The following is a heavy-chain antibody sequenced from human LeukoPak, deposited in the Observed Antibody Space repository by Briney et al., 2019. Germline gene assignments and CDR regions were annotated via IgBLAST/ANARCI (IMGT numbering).Heavy chain of an antibody. CDR2: MNPNSGNT. V-gene: IGHV1-8*01. Sequence: GASVKVSCKASGYTFTSYDINWVRQATGQGLEWMGWMNPNSGNTGYAQRFQGRVTMTRDTSISTAYMELSSLASEDTAVYYCARVWGAIDYWGQGTLVTVSS. D-gene: IGHD1-26*01. CDR1: GYTFTSYD. CDR3: ARVWGAIDY. J-gene: IGHJ4*02.